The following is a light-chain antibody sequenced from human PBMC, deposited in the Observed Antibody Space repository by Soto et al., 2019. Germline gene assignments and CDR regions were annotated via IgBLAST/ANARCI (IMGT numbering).Light chain of an antibody. CDR2: DVT. CDR1: GSDFNDYNY. J-gene: IGLJ2*01. V-gene: IGLV2-14*03. Sequence: QSALTQPASVSGSPGQSITISCTATGSDFNDYNYVSWYQQHPGKAPKLMLYDVTYRPSGVSNRFSGSKSGNTASLTISGLQAEDEAVYYCTSYTSSNTLVVFGGGTQLTVL. CDR3: TSYTSSNTLVV.